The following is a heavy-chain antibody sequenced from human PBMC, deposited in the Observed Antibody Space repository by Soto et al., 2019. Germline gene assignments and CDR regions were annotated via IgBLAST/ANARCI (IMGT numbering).Heavy chain of an antibody. Sequence: QLQLQESGSGLVKPSQTLSLTCAVSGGSISSGGYSWSWIRQPPGKGLEWIGYIYHSGSTYYNPSLKSRVTISVDRCKNQFSLKLSSVTAADTAVYYCARARGIVELGFDYWGQVTLVTVSS. CDR1: GGSISSGGYS. CDR3: ARARGIVELGFDY. D-gene: IGHD3-22*01. J-gene: IGHJ4*02. CDR2: IYHSGST. V-gene: IGHV4-30-2*01.